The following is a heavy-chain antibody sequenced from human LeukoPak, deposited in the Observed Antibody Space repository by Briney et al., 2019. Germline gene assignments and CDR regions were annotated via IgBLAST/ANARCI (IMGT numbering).Heavy chain of an antibody. CDR2: MSPNSGNA. D-gene: IGHD6-13*01. Sequence: GASVKVSCKTSGYTFTSYDMNWLRQATGQGLEWMGWMSPNSGNAGYAQQFQGRVTMTSNTSISTAYMELSSLTSDDTAVYYCARGPSESSSSDSWGQGTQVTVSS. CDR3: ARGPSESSSSDS. J-gene: IGHJ4*02. V-gene: IGHV1-8*01. CDR1: GYTFTSYD.